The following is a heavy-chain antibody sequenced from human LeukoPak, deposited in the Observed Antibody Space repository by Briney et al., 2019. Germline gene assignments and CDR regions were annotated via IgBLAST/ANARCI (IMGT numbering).Heavy chain of an antibody. V-gene: IGHV3-23*01. CDR3: AKDGTHSDDSSGSIDY. D-gene: IGHD3-22*01. J-gene: IGHJ4*02. CDR2: VTGSGTST. Sequence: GGSLRLSCAASGFTFSYYGMNWVRQAPGKGLEWVSDVTGSGTSTYYADSVKGRFTISRDNSKNTLYLQMNSLRAEDTAVYYCAKDGTHSDDSSGSIDYWGQGTLVTVSS. CDR1: GFTFSYYG.